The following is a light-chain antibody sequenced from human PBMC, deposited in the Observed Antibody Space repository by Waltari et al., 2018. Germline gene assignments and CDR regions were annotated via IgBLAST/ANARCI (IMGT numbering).Light chain of an antibody. J-gene: IGKJ4*01. CDR3: QQYSNSHRT. CDR1: QSVSSSY. V-gene: IGKV3-20*01. CDR2: GAS. Sequence: EMVLTHSRPTLSLSPGKRATLPCWASQSVSSSYLAWYQQKPGQAPRLLIYGASSRATDIPDRFSGSGSGTDFTLTISRLESEDFAEYYCQQYSNSHRTFGEGTKLEIK.